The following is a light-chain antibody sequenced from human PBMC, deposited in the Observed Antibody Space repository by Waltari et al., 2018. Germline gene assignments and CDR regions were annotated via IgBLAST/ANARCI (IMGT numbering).Light chain of an antibody. V-gene: IGLV2-23*02. CDR1: GSDIGGSNL. Sequence: QSALTQPASVSGSPGPSNTISCTGSGSDIGGSNLLFWSQQPPCKPPKLMVYRVTKQPAGVSMRSAGSKAGNTAALTVPGLQAEDEGDYFCCSHAGSETYVVFGGGTKLTVL. J-gene: IGLJ2*01. CDR3: CSHAGSETYVV. CDR2: RVT.